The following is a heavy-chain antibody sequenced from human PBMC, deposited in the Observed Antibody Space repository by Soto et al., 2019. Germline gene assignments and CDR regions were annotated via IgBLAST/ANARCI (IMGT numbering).Heavy chain of an antibody. J-gene: IGHJ6*02. V-gene: IGHV1-3*01. D-gene: IGHD6-13*01. CDR1: GYTFTSYA. Sequence: WASVKVSCKASGYTFTSYAMHWVRQAPGQRLEWMGWINAGNGNTKYSQKFQGRVTITRDTSASTAYMELSSLRSEDTAVYYCASARIAAAPYGMDVWGQGTTVTVSS. CDR3: ASARIAAAPYGMDV. CDR2: INAGNGNT.